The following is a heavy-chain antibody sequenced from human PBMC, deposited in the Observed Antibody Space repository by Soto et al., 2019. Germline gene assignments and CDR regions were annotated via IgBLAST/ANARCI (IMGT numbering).Heavy chain of an antibody. J-gene: IGHJ4*02. CDR3: ARQGLLYGDYAVDY. V-gene: IGHV1-18*01. CDR1: GYSFTIYG. CDR2: ISAYNGNT. Sequence: APVNLSRKASGYSFTIYGISWVRQAPGQGLEWMGWISAYNGNTNYAQKLQGRVTMTTDTSTSTAYMELRSLRSDDTAVYYCARQGLLYGDYAVDYWGQGTLVTVSS. D-gene: IGHD4-17*01.